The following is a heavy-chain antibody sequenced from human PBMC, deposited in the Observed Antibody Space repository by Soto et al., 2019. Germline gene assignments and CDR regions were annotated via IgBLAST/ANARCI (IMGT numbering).Heavy chain of an antibody. CDR1: GYTFTSYA. V-gene: IGHV1-3*01. CDR2: INAGNGNT. Sequence: ASVKVSCKASGYTFTSYAMHWVRQAPGQRLEWMGWINAGNGNTKYSQKFQGRVTITRDTSASTAYMELSSLRSEDTAVYYCARGVRSQDYCYGMDVWGQGTTVTVSS. J-gene: IGHJ6*02. CDR3: ARGVRSQDYCYGMDV. D-gene: IGHD3-3*01.